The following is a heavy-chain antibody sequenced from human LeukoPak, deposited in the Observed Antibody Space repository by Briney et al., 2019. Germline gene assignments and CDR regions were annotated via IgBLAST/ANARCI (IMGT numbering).Heavy chain of an antibody. Sequence: QPGRSLRLSCAASGLTFSSYAMHWVRQAPGKGLEWVAVISYDGSNKYYADSVKGRFTISRDNSKNTLYLQMNSLRAEDTAVYYCAGDLAAAGTFDYWGQGTLVTVSS. V-gene: IGHV3-30-3*01. J-gene: IGHJ4*02. CDR1: GLTFSSYA. CDR3: AGDLAAAGTFDY. D-gene: IGHD6-13*01. CDR2: ISYDGSNK.